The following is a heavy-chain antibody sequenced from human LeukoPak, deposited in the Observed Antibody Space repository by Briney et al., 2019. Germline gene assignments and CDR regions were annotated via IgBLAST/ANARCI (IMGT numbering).Heavy chain of an antibody. CDR3: AKGRADSYGDHDAFDI. V-gene: IGHV3-23*01. J-gene: IGHJ3*02. D-gene: IGHD5-18*01. Sequence: GGSLRLSCAASGFTFSSYAMSWVRQAPGKGLECVSSISGSGGSTNYADSVKGRFTISRDNSKNTLYLQMNSLRAEDTAVYYCAKGRADSYGDHDAFDIWGQGTMVTVSS. CDR1: GFTFSSYA. CDR2: ISGSGGST.